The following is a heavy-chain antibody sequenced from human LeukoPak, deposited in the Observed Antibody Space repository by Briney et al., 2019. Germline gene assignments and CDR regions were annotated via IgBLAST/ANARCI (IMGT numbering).Heavy chain of an antibody. CDR2: IYYSGST. V-gene: IGHV4-39*01. Sequence: SETLSLTCTVSGGSISSSSYYWGWIRQPPGKGLEWIGSIYYSGSTYYNPSLKSRVTISVDTSKNQFSLKLSSVTAADTAVYYCARLDGFGVVIITPTFDYWGQGTLVTVSS. J-gene: IGHJ4*02. CDR3: ARLDGFGVVIITPTFDY. CDR1: GGSISSSSYY. D-gene: IGHD3-3*01.